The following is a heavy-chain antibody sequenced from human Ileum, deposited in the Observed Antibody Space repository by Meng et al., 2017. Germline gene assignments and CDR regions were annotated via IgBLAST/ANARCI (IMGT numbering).Heavy chain of an antibody. D-gene: IGHD1-14*01. CDR2: TYYTGLT. J-gene: IGHJ4*02. Sequence: QVDFQESGPGLVRPSATLSLSCTVSGASVNFGLYFWSWIRQSPGKTLEWIGHTYYTGLTNYNPSLKSRVAISLDASKNQFSLKLNSVSAADSAVYFCARTYNTPFFDSWGQGTLVTVSS. CDR1: GASVNFGLYF. V-gene: IGHV4-61*01. CDR3: ARTYNTPFFDS.